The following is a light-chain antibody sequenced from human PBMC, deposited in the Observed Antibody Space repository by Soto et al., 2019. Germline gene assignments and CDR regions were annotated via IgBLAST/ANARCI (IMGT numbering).Light chain of an antibody. V-gene: IGLV2-14*01. J-gene: IGLJ1*01. CDR1: NSDVGSYNY. Sequence: QSALTQPASVSGSPGQSITISCTGTNSDVGSYNYVSWYQQHPGKAPKLMIYDVSNRPSGVSNRFSGSKSGNTASLTISGLQADDEADFYCSSYTSNNTLVFGTGTKLTVL. CDR2: DVS. CDR3: SSYTSNNTLV.